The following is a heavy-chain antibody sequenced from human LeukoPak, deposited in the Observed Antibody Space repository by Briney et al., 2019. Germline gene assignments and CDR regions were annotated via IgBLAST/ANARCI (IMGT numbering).Heavy chain of an antibody. J-gene: IGHJ6*03. CDR3: ARHGTSGSAYYYYYMDV. CDR1: GGSMNNYF. V-gene: IGHV4-4*07. D-gene: IGHD3-10*01. Sequence: SETLSLTCTVSGGSMNNYFWSWIRQPAGKGLEWIGRIFTSGNTNYNPSLKSRVTMSVDTSKTQFSLKLSSVTAADTAVYYCARHGTSGSAYYYYYMDVWGKGTTATVSS. CDR2: IFTSGNT.